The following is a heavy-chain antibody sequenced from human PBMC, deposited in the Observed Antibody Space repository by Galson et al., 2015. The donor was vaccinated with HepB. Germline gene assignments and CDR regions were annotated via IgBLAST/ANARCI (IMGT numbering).Heavy chain of an antibody. CDR3: ARGPWFGELTGILVFQH. J-gene: IGHJ1*01. CDR2: IDPSNSYT. V-gene: IGHV5-10-1*01. CDR1: GYTFTAFW. Sequence: SGAEVKKPGESLRISCKGSGYTFTAFWITWVRQIPGKGLEWMGRIDPSNSYTDYSPSFQGHVTISADKSITTAYLQWSSLKASDTAVYFCARGPWFGELTGILVFQHWGQGTLVTVSS. D-gene: IGHD3-10*01.